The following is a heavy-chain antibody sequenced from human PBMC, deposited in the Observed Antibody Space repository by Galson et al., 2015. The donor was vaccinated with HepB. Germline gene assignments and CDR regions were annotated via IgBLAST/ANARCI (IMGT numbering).Heavy chain of an antibody. V-gene: IGHV3-7*01. CDR3: VAGDTFDI. Sequence: SLRLSCAASGFTFSNSWMTWVRQAPGGGLEWVANIRPDGREKYYVDSVKGRFTISRDNAKNSLYLQMNSLRAEDTAVYYCVAGDTFDIWGQGTMVTVSS. CDR1: GFTFSNSW. D-gene: IGHD6-13*01. J-gene: IGHJ3*02. CDR2: IRPDGREK.